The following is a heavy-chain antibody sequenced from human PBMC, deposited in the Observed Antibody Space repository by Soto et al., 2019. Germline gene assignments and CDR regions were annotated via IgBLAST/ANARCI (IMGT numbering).Heavy chain of an antibody. CDR2: IRSNADGGTV. V-gene: IGHV3-15*01. J-gene: IGHJ6*02. Sequence: EVQIVESGGGAVKPGGSLRLSCRTSGFTFSKACLRWVRQAPGEGLEWVGRIRSNADGGTVEYAAPVKGRFIISRDDSTNTLYLQMKSVDTEDTGVYYCTAAGVRGVVMSGMDVWGQGTAVTVSS. D-gene: IGHD3-10*01. CDR3: TAAGVRGVVMSGMDV. CDR1: GFTFSKAC.